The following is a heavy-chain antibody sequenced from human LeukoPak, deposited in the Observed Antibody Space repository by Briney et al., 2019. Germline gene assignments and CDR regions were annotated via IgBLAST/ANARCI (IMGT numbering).Heavy chain of an antibody. CDR3: ARANSRSTMVRGVIIRGWFDP. V-gene: IGHV3-23*01. CDR2: ISSSGNNT. Sequence: GGSLRLSCAASGFTFNSYAMNWVRQAPGKGLEWVSTISSSGNNTYYTDSVKGRFTISRDISKNTLYLQMNSLRAEDTAVYYCARANSRSTMVRGVIIRGWFDPWGQGTLVTVSS. D-gene: IGHD3-10*01. J-gene: IGHJ5*02. CDR1: GFTFNSYA.